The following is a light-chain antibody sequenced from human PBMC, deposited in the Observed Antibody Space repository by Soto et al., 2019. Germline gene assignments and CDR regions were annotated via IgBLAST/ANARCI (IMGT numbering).Light chain of an antibody. V-gene: IGKV3-15*01. Sequence: IGRTQSPATLSVSPGERANLCCRASQSVSSNLAWYQQKPGQAPRLLIYGASTRATGIPARFSGSGSGTEFTFSITSLQPEDFGTYYCQQCYMGWTFGQGTKVDI. CDR3: QQCYMGWT. CDR1: QSVSSN. J-gene: IGKJ1*01. CDR2: GAS.